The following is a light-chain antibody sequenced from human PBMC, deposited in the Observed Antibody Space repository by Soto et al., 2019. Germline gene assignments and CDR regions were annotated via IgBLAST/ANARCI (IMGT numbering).Light chain of an antibody. J-gene: IGKJ1*01. CDR1: QSVSSK. CDR2: GAS. V-gene: IGKV3-20*01. CDR3: QQYGSSGT. Sequence: EIVMTQSPATLSLSPGEGATLSCRASQSVSSKLAWYQQKPGQAPRLLIYGASNRATGIPDRFSGSGSGTDFTLTTSRLEPEDFAVYYCQQYGSSGTFGQGTKGDI.